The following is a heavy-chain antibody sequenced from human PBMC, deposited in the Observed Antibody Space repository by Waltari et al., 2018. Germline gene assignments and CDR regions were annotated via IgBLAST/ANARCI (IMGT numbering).Heavy chain of an antibody. D-gene: IGHD3-22*01. Sequence: EVELEESGGGLVRRGGSLRLSCAGSGFTFGTYSVNWVRQAPGKGLEWVSYISNTAATIFYADSVKGRFTISRDNAENSVYLQMHSLRAEDTAVYYCARSSGYDVFEIWGQGTMVTVSS. CDR2: ISNTAATI. CDR3: ARSSGYDVFEI. V-gene: IGHV3-48*04. CDR1: GFTFGTYS. J-gene: IGHJ3*02.